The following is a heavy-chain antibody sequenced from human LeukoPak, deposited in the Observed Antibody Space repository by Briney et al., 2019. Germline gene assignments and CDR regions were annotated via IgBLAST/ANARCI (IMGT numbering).Heavy chain of an antibody. CDR2: INPNSGGT. CDR3: ARDRVGSQGFDP. D-gene: IGHD1-26*01. V-gene: IGHV1-2*04. Sequence: ASVKVSCKASGYTFTGYYMHWVRQAPGQGLEWMGWINPNSGGTNYAQKFQGWFTMTGDTSISTAYMELSRLRSDDTAVYYCARDRVGSQGFDPWGQGTLVTVSS. J-gene: IGHJ5*02. CDR1: GYTFTGYY.